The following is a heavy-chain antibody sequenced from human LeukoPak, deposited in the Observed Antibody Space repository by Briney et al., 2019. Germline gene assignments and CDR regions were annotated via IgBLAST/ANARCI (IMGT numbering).Heavy chain of an antibody. V-gene: IGHV3-20*04. J-gene: IGHJ4*02. CDR3: ARGFLADLSMVWVDY. CDR2: INWNGGST. D-gene: IGHD3-10*01. CDR1: GFSFDDYG. Sequence: GGSLRLSCAASGFSFDDYGMSWVRQAPGQGLEWVSGINWNGGSTGYVDSVKGRFTISRDNAKNSLYLQMSSLRAEDTALYYCARGFLADLSMVWVDYWGQGTLVTVSS.